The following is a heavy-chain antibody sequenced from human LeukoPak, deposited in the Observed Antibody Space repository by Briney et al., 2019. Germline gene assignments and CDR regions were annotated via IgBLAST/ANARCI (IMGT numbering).Heavy chain of an antibody. CDR3: AASPAYCSSTSCYVYFDY. J-gene: IGHJ4*02. CDR2: IVVGSGNT. V-gene: IGHV1-58*02. CDR1: GFTFTSSA. D-gene: IGHD2-2*01. Sequence: GASVKVSCKASGFTFTSSAMQWVRQARGQRLEWIGWIVVGSGNTNYAQKFQERVTITRDMSTSTAYMELSSLRSEDTAVYYCAASPAYCSSTSCYVYFDYWGQGTLVTVSS.